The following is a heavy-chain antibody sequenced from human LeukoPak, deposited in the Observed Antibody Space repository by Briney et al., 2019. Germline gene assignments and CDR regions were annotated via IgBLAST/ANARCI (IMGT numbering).Heavy chain of an antibody. CDR3: ARARAARDAFDI. V-gene: IGHV3-30*01. Sequence: SVKGRFTISRDNSKNTLYLQMNSLRAEDTAVYYCARARAARDAFDIWGQGTMVTVSS. J-gene: IGHJ3*02. D-gene: IGHD6-13*01.